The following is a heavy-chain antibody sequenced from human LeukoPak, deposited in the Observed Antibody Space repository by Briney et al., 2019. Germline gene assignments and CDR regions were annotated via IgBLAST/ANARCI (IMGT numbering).Heavy chain of an antibody. CDR1: GGSFSGYY. J-gene: IGHJ4*02. D-gene: IGHD6-13*01. Sequence: SETLSLTCAVYGGSFSGYYWSWIRQPPGKGLEWIGEINHSGSTKYKSSLKSRVTISVDTSKNQFSLKLSSVTAADTAVYYCARHWSSSWYYFDYWGQGTLVTVSS. V-gene: IGHV4-34*01. CDR2: INHSGST. CDR3: ARHWSSSWYYFDY.